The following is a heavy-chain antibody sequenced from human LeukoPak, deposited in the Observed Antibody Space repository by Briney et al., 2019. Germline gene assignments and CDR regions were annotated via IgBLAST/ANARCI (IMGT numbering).Heavy chain of an antibody. V-gene: IGHV5-10-1*01. Sequence: GESLKISCKGSGYRFTSNWITWVRQMPGKGLEWMGRIDPSDSYTNYSPSFQGHVTNSVDTSMSIAYLQWSSLRASDTAMYYCARHMAGTTTWFDPWGQGTLVTVSS. J-gene: IGHJ5*02. D-gene: IGHD1-7*01. CDR3: ARHMAGTTTWFDP. CDR2: IDPSDSYT. CDR1: GYRFTSNW.